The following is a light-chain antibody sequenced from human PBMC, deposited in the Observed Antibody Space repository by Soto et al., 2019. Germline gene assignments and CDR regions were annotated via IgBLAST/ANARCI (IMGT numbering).Light chain of an antibody. J-gene: IGKJ2*01. CDR1: QGISNY. CDR2: AAS. Sequence: DIQMTQSPSSLSASVGDRVTITCRASQGISNYLAWYQQKPGQVPKLLIYAASTWQAGVPSRFSGSGSGTEFTLTISSLQSEDVVTYYCQKYNSAPHTFGEGTKLEIK. V-gene: IGKV1-27*01. CDR3: QKYNSAPHT.